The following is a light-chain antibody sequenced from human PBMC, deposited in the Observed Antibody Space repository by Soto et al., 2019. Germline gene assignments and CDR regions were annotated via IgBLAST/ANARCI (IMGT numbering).Light chain of an antibody. CDR2: TAS. Sequence: DIQMTQSPSSLSASVGDRVTITCRASQSITNYLNWYQQKPGKAPKLLIYTASSLQSGVPSKFGGSGSGKDFTLTISSLQPEDFATYYCQQTYSMPHTFGQGTKVEIK. V-gene: IGKV1-39*01. CDR1: QSITNY. CDR3: QQTYSMPHT. J-gene: IGKJ2*01.